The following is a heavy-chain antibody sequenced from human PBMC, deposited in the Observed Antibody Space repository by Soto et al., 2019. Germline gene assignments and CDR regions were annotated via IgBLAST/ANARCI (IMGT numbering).Heavy chain of an antibody. CDR1: GDSISSGGHY. J-gene: IGHJ4*02. CDR2: IYYTGTT. D-gene: IGHD3-3*01. V-gene: IGHV4-31*03. Sequence: QVQLQESGPRLVKPSQTVSLTCTVSGDSISSGGHYWTWIRQHPGKGLEWIGFIYYTGTTYYNPSLQSRVSISVDTSTNQFSLELTSGTAAATAVYYCATAGPYDFWSGYPLEYWGQGTLVTVSS. CDR3: ATAGPYDFWSGYPLEY.